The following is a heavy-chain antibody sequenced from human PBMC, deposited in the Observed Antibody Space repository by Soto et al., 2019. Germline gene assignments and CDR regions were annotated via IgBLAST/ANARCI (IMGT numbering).Heavy chain of an antibody. Sequence: QVQLVESGGGLVKPGGSLRLSCAASGFTFSDYYMSWIRQAPGKGLEWVSYISSSGSTIYYADSVKGRFTISRDNAKNSLYLQTNSLRAEDTAVYYCARDRVQWLVRLRWFDPWGQGTLVTVSS. CDR1: GFTFSDYY. J-gene: IGHJ5*02. D-gene: IGHD6-19*01. CDR3: ARDRVQWLVRLRWFDP. CDR2: ISSSGSTI. V-gene: IGHV3-11*01.